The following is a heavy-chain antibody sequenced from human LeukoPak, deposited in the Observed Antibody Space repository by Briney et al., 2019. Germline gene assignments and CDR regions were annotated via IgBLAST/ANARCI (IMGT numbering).Heavy chain of an antibody. CDR1: GFTFSSYS. J-gene: IGHJ4*02. V-gene: IGHV3-21*01. CDR2: ISSSSSYI. D-gene: IGHD3-10*01. CDR3: ARARLYYGSGSYFGY. Sequence: GGSLRLSCAASGFTFSSYSMNWVRQAPGKGLEWVSSISSSSSYIYYADSVKGRFTISRDNSKNTLYLQMGSLRAEDMAVYYCARARLYYGSGSYFGYWGQGTLVTVSS.